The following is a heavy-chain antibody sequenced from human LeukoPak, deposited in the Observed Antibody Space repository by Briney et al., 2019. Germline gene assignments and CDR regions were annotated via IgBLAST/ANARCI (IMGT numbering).Heavy chain of an antibody. CDR1: GYSIGSDFH. CDR3: ARHSVASPSDA. D-gene: IGHD2-21*01. CDR2: IYRSGNT. J-gene: IGHJ5*02. Sequence: PSETLSLTCIVSGYSIGSDFHWGWIRQPPGKGLEWIASIYRSGNTYSNSSLKSRVRMSIDTSKNHFSLRLTSVTAADTAVYYCARHSVASPSDAWGPGTLVTVSS. V-gene: IGHV4-38-2*02.